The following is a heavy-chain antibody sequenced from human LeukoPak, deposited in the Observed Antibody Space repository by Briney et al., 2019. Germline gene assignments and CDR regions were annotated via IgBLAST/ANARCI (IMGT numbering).Heavy chain of an antibody. V-gene: IGHV3-21*01. J-gene: IGHJ4*02. CDR1: GFIFSTFS. D-gene: IGHD1-26*01. CDR2: ISTTSSYI. Sequence: GGSLRLSCAASGFIFSTFSMTWVRQAPGKGLEWVSTISTTSSYIYYADSMKGRFTISRDNAKNSLYLEMTSLRTEDTAVYYCASGSPAGDYWGQGTLVTVSS. CDR3: ASGSPAGDY.